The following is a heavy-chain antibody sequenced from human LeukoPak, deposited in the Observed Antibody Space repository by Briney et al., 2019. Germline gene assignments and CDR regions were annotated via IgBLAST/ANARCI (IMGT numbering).Heavy chain of an antibody. CDR2: IKSKAVGGTI. D-gene: IGHD2-21*02. CDR1: GFTFSNAW. CDR3: STCGGDCYYNY. V-gene: IGHV3-15*07. J-gene: IGHJ4*02. Sequence: GSLRLSCAASGFTFSNAWMNWVRQAPGKGLEWVGRIKSKAVGGTINYAAPVKGRFTISRDDSKNTVYLQMDSLKKEDTAVYYCSTCGGDCYYNYWGQGALVTVSS.